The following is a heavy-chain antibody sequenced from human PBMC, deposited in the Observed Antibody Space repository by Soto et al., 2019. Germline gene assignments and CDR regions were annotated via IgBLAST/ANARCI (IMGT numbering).Heavy chain of an antibody. V-gene: IGHV3-30-3*01. CDR3: ARDEGSTVTRHPFDY. CDR1: GFTFSSYA. D-gene: IGHD4-17*01. Sequence: QVQLVESGGGVVQPGRSLRLSCAASGFTFSSYAMHWVRQAPGKGLEWVAVISYDGSNKYYADSVKGRFTISRDNSKNTLYLQMNSLRAEDTAVYYCARDEGSTVTRHPFDYWGQGTLVTVSS. CDR2: ISYDGSNK. J-gene: IGHJ4*02.